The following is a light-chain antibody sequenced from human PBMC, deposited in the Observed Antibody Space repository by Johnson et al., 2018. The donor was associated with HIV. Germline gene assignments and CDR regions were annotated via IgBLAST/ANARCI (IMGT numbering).Light chain of an antibody. Sequence: QSVLTQPPSVSAAPGQRVTRSYSGSSSNIGNNFVSWFRQLPLRAPKVLIYDNNERPTGITDRFSGSKSGTSATLGITGLQTGDEADYYCGTWDSSLSAAYVFGTGTKVTVL. J-gene: IGLJ1*01. CDR2: DNN. V-gene: IGLV1-51*01. CDR3: GTWDSSLSAAYV. CDR1: SSNIGNNF.